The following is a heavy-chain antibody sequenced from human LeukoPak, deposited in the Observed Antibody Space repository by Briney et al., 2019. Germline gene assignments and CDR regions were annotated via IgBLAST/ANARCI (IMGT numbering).Heavy chain of an antibody. CDR3: AKEAVAGTMDY. Sequence: GGSLRLSCAASGFTFSSYSMNWVRQAPGKGLEWVSSISSSSSYIYYADSVKGRFTISRDNAKNSLYLQMNSLRAEDTALYYCAKEAVAGTMDYWGQGTLVTVSS. J-gene: IGHJ4*02. CDR1: GFTFSSYS. CDR2: ISSSSSYI. V-gene: IGHV3-21*04. D-gene: IGHD6-19*01.